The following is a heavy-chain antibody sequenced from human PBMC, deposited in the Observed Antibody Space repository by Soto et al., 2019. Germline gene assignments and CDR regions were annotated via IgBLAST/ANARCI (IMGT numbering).Heavy chain of an antibody. D-gene: IGHD2-15*01. Sequence: PGGSLRLSCAASGFTFSSYGMHWVRQAPGKGLEWVAVISYDGSNKYYADSVKGRFTISRDNSKNTLYLQMNSLRAEDTAVYYCANFFRSGWYYYYYGIDVWGQGTTVTVYS. CDR3: ANFFRSGWYYYYYGIDV. CDR2: ISYDGSNK. V-gene: IGHV3-30*18. J-gene: IGHJ6*02. CDR1: GFTFSSYG.